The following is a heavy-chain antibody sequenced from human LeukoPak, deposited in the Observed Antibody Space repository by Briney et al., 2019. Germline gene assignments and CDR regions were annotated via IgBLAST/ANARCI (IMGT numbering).Heavy chain of an antibody. V-gene: IGHV1-18*01. J-gene: IGHJ4*02. CDR2: ISAYNGNT. CDR3: ARVAWGNYYDSSGYYGYFDY. Sequence: ASVKLSCKASGYTFTSYGISWVRQAPGQGLEWMGWISAYNGNTNYAQKLQGRVTMTTDTSTSTAYMELRSLRSDDTAVYYCARVAWGNYYDSSGYYGYFDYWGQGTLVTVSS. D-gene: IGHD3-22*01. CDR1: GYTFTSYG.